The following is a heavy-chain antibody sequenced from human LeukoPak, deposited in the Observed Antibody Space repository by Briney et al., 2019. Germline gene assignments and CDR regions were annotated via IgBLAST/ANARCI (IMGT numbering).Heavy chain of an antibody. V-gene: IGHV3-11*06. J-gene: IGHJ6*02. CDR2: ISSSSSYT. Sequence: PGGSLRLSCAASGFTFSDYYMSWIRQAPGKGLEWVSYISSSSSYTNYADSVKGRFTISRDNAKNSLYLQMNSLRAKDTAVYYCAKTSQGHPPYYCSMDVWGQGTTVTVSS. CDR1: GFTFSDYY. CDR3: AKTSQGHPPYYCSMDV.